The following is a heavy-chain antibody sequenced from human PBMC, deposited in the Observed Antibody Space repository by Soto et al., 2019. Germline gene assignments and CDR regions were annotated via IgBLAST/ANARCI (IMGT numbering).Heavy chain of an antibody. CDR3: TRQMRGPIPHFGWLSPVAS. CDR1: GGSISSSNW. D-gene: IGHD3-9*01. J-gene: IGHJ5*02. CDR2: ISHSGDT. Sequence: SETLSLTCAVSGGSISSSNWRSWIRRPPGQGLEWIGTISHSGDTFYNPPLKSRLTMSLDASKNQFSLKLTSVTAADAAVYFCTRQMRGPIPHFGWLSPVASWGQGTLVTVSS. V-gene: IGHV4-39*01.